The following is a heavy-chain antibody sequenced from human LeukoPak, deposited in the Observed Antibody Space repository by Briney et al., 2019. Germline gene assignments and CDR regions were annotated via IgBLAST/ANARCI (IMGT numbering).Heavy chain of an antibody. D-gene: IGHD4-17*01. J-gene: IGHJ4*02. CDR3: ARVPTTVTTVYFDY. Sequence: GGSLRLSCAASGFTVSSNYMSWVRQAPGKELEWVSVIYSGGSTYYADSVKGRFTISRDNSKNTLYLQMNSLRAEDTAVYYCARVPTTVTTVYFDYWGQGTLVTVSP. V-gene: IGHV3-53*01. CDR2: IYSGGST. CDR1: GFTVSSNY.